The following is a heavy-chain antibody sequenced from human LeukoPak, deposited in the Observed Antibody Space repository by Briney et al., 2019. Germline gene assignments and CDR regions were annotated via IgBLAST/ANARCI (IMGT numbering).Heavy chain of an antibody. J-gene: IGHJ1*01. CDR2: ISYDGSNK. D-gene: IGHD6-19*01. V-gene: IGHV3-30*18. CDR1: GFTFSSYG. CDR3: AKDRSSGWYSFQH. Sequence: QPGRSLILSCAASGFTFSSYGMHWVRQAPGKGLEWVAVISYDGSNKYYADSVKGRFTISRDNSKNTLYLQMNSLRPEDTAVYYCAKDRSSGWYSFQHWGQGTLVSVSS.